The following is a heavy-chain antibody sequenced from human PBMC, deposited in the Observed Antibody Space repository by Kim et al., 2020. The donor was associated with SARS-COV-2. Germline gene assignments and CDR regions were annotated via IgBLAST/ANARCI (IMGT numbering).Heavy chain of an antibody. D-gene: IGHD3-16*01. CDR3: ARAGALRDAFDI. V-gene: IGHV1-69*01. Sequence: NNAQKCQGRVTITADESTSTAYMELSSLRSEDTAVYYCARAGALRDAFDIWGQGTMVTVSS. J-gene: IGHJ3*02.